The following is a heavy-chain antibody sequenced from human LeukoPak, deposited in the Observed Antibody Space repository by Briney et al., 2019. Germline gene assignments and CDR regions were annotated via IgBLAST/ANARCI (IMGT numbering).Heavy chain of an antibody. J-gene: IGHJ3*02. CDR1: GDSVSSDSAA. D-gene: IGHD6-19*01. CDR3: ARGEQWLPHDAFDI. V-gene: IGHV6-1*01. Sequence: SQTLSLTCVISGDSVSSDSAAWDWIRQSPPRGLEWLGRTYYRSTWNHNYAGSLKGRITINPDTSKNQFSLQLNSVTPEDTAVYYCARGEQWLPHDAFDIWGQGTMVTVSS. CDR2: TYYRSTWNH.